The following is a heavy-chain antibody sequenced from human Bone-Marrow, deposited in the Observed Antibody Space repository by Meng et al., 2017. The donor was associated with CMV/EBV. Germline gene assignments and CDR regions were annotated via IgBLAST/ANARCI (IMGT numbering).Heavy chain of an antibody. CDR3: ARVPVDFWSGYIPAYYFDY. Sequence: GESLKISCAASGFTFSSYWMSWVRQAPGKGLEWVANIKQDGSEKYYVDSVKGRFTISRDNAKNSLYLQMNSLRAEDTAVYYCARVPVDFWSGYIPAYYFDYWGQGTLVTVSS. J-gene: IGHJ4*02. CDR2: IKQDGSEK. D-gene: IGHD3-3*01. CDR1: GFTFSSYW. V-gene: IGHV3-7*01.